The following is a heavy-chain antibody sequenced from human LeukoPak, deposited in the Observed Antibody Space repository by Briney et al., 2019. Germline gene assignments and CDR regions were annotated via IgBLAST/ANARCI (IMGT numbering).Heavy chain of an antibody. CDR3: ARYSSSSPFDP. V-gene: IGHV1-18*01. J-gene: IGHJ5*02. CDR2: ISAYNGNT. D-gene: IGHD6-13*01. Sequence: GESLKISCKASGYTFTSYGISWVRQAPGQGLEWMGWISAYNGNTNYAQKLQGRVTMTTDTSTSTAYMELRSLRSDDTAVYYCARYSSSSPFDPWGQGTLVTVSS. CDR1: GYTFTSYG.